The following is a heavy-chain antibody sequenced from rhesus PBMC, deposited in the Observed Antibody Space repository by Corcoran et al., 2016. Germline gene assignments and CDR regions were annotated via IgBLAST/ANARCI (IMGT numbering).Heavy chain of an antibody. CDR3: GKSVAAGVDF. CDR2: VNGDSGSP. J-gene: IGHJ4*01. Sequence: QVQLQESGPGLVKPSETLSLTCGVSSGSFTNYYWNWIRQPPGKGLVWMGGVNGDSGSPNSRPSRKSRVPISQDASKNQFSLKLNSLTAADTAVYYCGKSVAAGVDFLGQGVLVIVSS. D-gene: IGHD6-31*01. CDR1: SGSFTNYY. V-gene: IGHV4-80*01.